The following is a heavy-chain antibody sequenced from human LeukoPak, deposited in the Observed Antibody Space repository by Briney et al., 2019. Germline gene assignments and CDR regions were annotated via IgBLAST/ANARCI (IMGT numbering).Heavy chain of an antibody. CDR3: ARQSRVGGTCFDY. CDR2: IYYSGST. Sequence: SETLSLTCTVSGGSISSGGYYWSWIRQHPEKGLEWIGYIYYSGSTYYNPSLKSRVTISVDTSKTQFTLKLSSVTAADTAVYYCARQSRVGGTCFDYWGQGALVTVSS. V-gene: IGHV4-31*03. CDR1: GGSISSGGYY. D-gene: IGHD1-1*01. J-gene: IGHJ4*02.